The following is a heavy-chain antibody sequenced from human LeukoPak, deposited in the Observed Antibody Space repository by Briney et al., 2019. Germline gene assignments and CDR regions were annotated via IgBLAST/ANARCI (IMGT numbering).Heavy chain of an antibody. J-gene: IGHJ4*02. Sequence: GGSLRLSCAASGFTFSSYAMSWVRQAPGKGLEWVSAISGSGGSTYYADSAKGRFTISRDNSKNTLYLQMNSLRAEDTAVYYCATLPVVTSTYYFDYWGQGTLVTVSS. V-gene: IGHV3-23*01. CDR1: GFTFSSYA. CDR3: ATLPVVTSTYYFDY. D-gene: IGHD2-21*02. CDR2: ISGSGGST.